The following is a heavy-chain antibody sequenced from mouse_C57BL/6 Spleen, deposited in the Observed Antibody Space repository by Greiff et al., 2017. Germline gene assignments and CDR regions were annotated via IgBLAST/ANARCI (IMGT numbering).Heavy chain of an antibody. J-gene: IGHJ1*03. Sequence: QVQLQQPGAELVRPGTSVKLSCKASGYTFTSYWMHWVKQRPGQGLEWIGVIDPSDSYTNYNQKFKGKATLTVDTSSSTAYMQLSSLTSEDSAVYYCARKGDYDGPWGTGTTVTVSS. CDR1: GYTFTSYW. V-gene: IGHV1-59*01. CDR3: ARKGDYDGP. D-gene: IGHD2-4*01. CDR2: IDPSDSYT.